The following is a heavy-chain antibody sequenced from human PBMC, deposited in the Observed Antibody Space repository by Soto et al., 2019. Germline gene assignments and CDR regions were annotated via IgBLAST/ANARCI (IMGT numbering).Heavy chain of an antibody. Sequence: EVQLLESGGGLVQPGWSLRLSCAASGFTFNSYAMSWVRQAPGKGLEWVSGNSDSGGSTYYADSMKGRFSICRDNSKNTLYVQMSSLRAEETAVYYCARGSLEARPYHYDYWGKGTLVTVSS. J-gene: IGHJ4*02. CDR1: GFTFNSYA. V-gene: IGHV3-23*01. CDR3: ARGSLEARPYHYDY. D-gene: IGHD3-16*01. CDR2: NSDSGGST.